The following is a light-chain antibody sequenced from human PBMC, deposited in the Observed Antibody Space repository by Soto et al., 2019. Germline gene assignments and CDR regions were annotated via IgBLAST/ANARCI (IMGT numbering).Light chain of an antibody. CDR1: QSVSNNY. V-gene: IGKV3-20*01. CDR3: QQYGSSFWT. CDR2: GAS. Sequence: EIVLTQSPGTLSLSPGERATLSCRASQSVSNNYLAWYQQKPGQAPRLLIYGASSRATGIPDRFSGSGSGTDFTLTISSLEPEDFAVYYCQQYGSSFWTFGQGTKVDIK. J-gene: IGKJ1*01.